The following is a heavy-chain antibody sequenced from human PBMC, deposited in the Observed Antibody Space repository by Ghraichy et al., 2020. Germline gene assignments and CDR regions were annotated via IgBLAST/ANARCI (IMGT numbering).Heavy chain of an antibody. V-gene: IGHV3-23*01. CDR1: GFTFSNYA. Sequence: GGSLRLSCAASGFTFSNYAMSWVRQAPGKGLVWVSTISGLGDDSYYADSVKGRFTISRDNSKNALYLQMNSLRAEDTAIFYCARAYPTRTSSAFDYWGQGTLVTVSS. CDR2: ISGLGDDS. J-gene: IGHJ4*02. CDR3: ARAYPTRTSSAFDY. D-gene: IGHD2-2*01.